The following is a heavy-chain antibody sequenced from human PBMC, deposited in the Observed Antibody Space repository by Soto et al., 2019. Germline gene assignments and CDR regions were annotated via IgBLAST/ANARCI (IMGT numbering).Heavy chain of an antibody. Sequence: ASVKVSCKASGGTFSSYAISWVRQAPGQGLEWMGGIIPIFGTANYAQKFQGRVTITADESTSTAYMELRSLRSEDTAVYYCARVKDPQKDYDFWSGYYRGAFDIWGQGTMVTVSS. D-gene: IGHD3-3*01. J-gene: IGHJ3*02. CDR2: IIPIFGTA. CDR1: GGTFSSYA. V-gene: IGHV1-69*13. CDR3: ARVKDPQKDYDFWSGYYRGAFDI.